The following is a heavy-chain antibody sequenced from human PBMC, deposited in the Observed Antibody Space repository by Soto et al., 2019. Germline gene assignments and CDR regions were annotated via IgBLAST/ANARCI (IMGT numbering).Heavy chain of an antibody. V-gene: IGHV3-30*03. CDR3: ARDSGYGDHFDY. CDR2: ISSDRSNI. D-gene: IGHD4-17*01. CDR1: GFTFSSYG. J-gene: IGHJ4*02. Sequence: GGSLRLSCAASGFTFSSYGMHWVRQAPGKGLEWVAVISSDRSNIYYADSVKGRFTISRDNAKNSLYLQMNSLRAEDTAVYYCARDSGYGDHFDYWGQGTLVTVSS.